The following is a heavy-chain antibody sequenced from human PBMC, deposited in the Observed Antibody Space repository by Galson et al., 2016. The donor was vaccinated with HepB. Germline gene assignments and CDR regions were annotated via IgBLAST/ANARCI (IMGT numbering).Heavy chain of an antibody. D-gene: IGHD3-16*02. CDR3: AKSPDMITFGGIIVIPVHWFDP. Sequence: SLRLSCAASGFTFSSYAMSWVRQAPGKGLEWVSSISGSGGSTYYADSVKGRFTISRDNSKNTLYLQMNSLRAEDTAVYYCAKSPDMITFGGIIVIPVHWFDPGGQGPLVTVSS. CDR2: ISGSGGST. V-gene: IGHV3-23*01. J-gene: IGHJ5*02. CDR1: GFTFSSYA.